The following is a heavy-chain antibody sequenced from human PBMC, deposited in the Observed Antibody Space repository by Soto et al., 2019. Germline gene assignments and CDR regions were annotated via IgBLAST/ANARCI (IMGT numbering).Heavy chain of an antibody. Sequence: SETLSLTCTVSGGSISSGGYYWSWIRQHPGKGLEWIGYIYYSGSTYYNPSLKSRVSMTRDRSTSTVHMELSSLRSDDTAMYYCAREYGNYDSSGYYAYWGQGTLVTVSS. J-gene: IGHJ4*02. CDR3: AREYGNYDSSGYYAY. D-gene: IGHD3-22*01. V-gene: IGHV4-31*03. CDR2: IYYSGST. CDR1: GGSISSGGYY.